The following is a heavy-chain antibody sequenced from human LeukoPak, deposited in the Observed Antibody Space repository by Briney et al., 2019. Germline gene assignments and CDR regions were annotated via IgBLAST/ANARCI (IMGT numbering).Heavy chain of an antibody. D-gene: IGHD2-2*01. V-gene: IGHV1-2*02. J-gene: IGHJ4*02. CDR3: ARDQVVVPAAKSGYEGIDY. CDR2: INPNSGGT. Sequence: ASVKVSCKASGYTFTGYYMHWVRQAPGQGLEWMGWINPNSGGTNYAQKFQGRVTMTRDTSISTAYMELSRLRSDDTAVYYCARDQVVVPAAKSGYEGIDYWGQGTQVTVSS. CDR1: GYTFTGYY.